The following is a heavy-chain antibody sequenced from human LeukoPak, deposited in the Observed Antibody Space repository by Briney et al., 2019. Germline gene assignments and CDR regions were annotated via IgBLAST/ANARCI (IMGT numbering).Heavy chain of an antibody. CDR2: IIPMFGTP. J-gene: IGHJ6*02. D-gene: IGHD3-10*01. V-gene: IGHV1-69*13. Sequence: SVKVSCKASGYTFTSYHMHWVRQAPGQGLEWMGGIIPMFGTPHYAEKFQGRATITADESTSTAYMELSSLRSEDTAVYYCANKRSEETKQHHHGSGSYFNPWYYGMDVWGQGTKVSVSS. CDR3: ANKRSEETKQHHHGSGSYFNPWYYGMDV. CDR1: GYTFTSYH.